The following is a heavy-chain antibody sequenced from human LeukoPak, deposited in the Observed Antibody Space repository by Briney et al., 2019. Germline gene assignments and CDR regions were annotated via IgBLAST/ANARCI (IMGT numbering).Heavy chain of an antibody. CDR2: ISDSGSP. D-gene: IGHD2-21*01. CDR3: ARSTQRYCGGGTCFPYWFDP. Sequence: SETLSLTCTVSGGSINTYYWSWLRQPPGKGLEWIGYISDSGSPSYNSSLKSRVTISIDTSKKQFSLMLSSVTAADTAIYYCARSTQRYCGGGTCFPYWFDPWGRGALVTVSS. V-gene: IGHV4-59*01. J-gene: IGHJ5*02. CDR1: GGSINTYY.